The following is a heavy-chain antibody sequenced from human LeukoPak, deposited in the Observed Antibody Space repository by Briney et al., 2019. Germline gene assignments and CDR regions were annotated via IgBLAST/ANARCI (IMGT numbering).Heavy chain of an antibody. J-gene: IGHJ4*02. D-gene: IGHD2-2*01. CDR1: GHSFTSNW. CDR2: IYPGDSDT. V-gene: IGHV5-51*01. CDR3: ASLNYCSSTSCYGGYFDY. Sequence: GESLKISCKGSGHSFTSNWIGWVRQMPGKGLEWMGIIYPGDSDTRYSPSFQGQVTISADKSISTAYLQWSSLKASDTAMYYCASLNYCSSTSCYGGYFDYWGQGTLVTVSS.